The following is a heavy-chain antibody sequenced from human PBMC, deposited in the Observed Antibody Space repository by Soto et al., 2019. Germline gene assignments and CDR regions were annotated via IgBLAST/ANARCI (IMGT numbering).Heavy chain of an antibody. CDR3: VKGGWLDF. D-gene: IGHD3-16*01. V-gene: IGHV3-23*01. Sequence: EVQLLESGGGLVQPGGSLRLSCAASGFTFNTFEMSWVRQAPGRGLEWVSFISDDSSRTYYADAVKGRFTISRDNSKYALDLQMNSVTAEDTAVYACVKGGWLDFWGQGTLVTVSS. CDR2: ISDDSSRT. J-gene: IGHJ5*01. CDR1: GFTFNTFE.